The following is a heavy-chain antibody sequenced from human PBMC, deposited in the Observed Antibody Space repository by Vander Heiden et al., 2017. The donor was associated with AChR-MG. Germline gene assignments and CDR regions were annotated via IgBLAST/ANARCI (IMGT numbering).Heavy chain of an antibody. Sequence: QVQLVQSGAEVKKPGASVKVSCEASGYTFTSYSMHWVRQAPGQGLEWMGLINPSGGSTSYAQKFQGRVTMTRDTSTSTVYMELSSLRSEDTAVYYCARDSYGGNSGYYYGMDVWGQGTTVTVSS. V-gene: IGHV1-46*01. CDR3: ARDSYGGNSGYYYGMDV. CDR1: GYTFTSYS. J-gene: IGHJ6*02. D-gene: IGHD4-17*01. CDR2: INPSGGST.